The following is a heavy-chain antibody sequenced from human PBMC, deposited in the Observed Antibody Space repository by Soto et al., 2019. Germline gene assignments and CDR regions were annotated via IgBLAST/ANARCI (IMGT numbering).Heavy chain of an antibody. CDR2: VHPSGNT. V-gene: IGHV4-39*02. J-gene: IGHJ4*02. D-gene: IGHD2-8*01. CDR1: GGSFSSSPGHY. CDR3: TTGVDAWKTGL. Sequence: QLQLQESGPGLVKPSETLYLSCAVSGGSFSSSPGHYWGWMRQPPGKGLEWIGTVHPSGNTYYNPSFKSRVTISKDSSMNHLSLQLTSVTVADTAIYYCTTGVDAWKTGLWGQATLVTASS.